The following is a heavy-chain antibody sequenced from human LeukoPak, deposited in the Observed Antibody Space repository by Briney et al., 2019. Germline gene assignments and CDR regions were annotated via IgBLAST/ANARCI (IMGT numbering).Heavy chain of an antibody. Sequence: GGSLRLSCAASGFTFSSYAMHWVRQVPGKGLEWVAVISYDGSNKYYADSVKGRFTISRDNAKNSLYLQMNSLRAEDTAVYYCARDFLLDYWGQGTLVTVSS. D-gene: IGHD2/OR15-2a*01. V-gene: IGHV3-30*04. CDR3: ARDFLLDY. CDR1: GFTFSSYA. CDR2: ISYDGSNK. J-gene: IGHJ4*02.